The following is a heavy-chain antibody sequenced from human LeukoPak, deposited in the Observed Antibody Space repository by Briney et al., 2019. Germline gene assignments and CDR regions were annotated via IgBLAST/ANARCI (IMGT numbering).Heavy chain of an antibody. D-gene: IGHD2-21*02. J-gene: IGHJ4*02. CDR1: GYTFTGYY. CDR2: INPNSGGT. CDR3: AREGNGVVTAIDLAY. V-gene: IGHV1-2*02. Sequence: EASVKVSCKASGYTFTGYYMHWVRQAPGQGLEWMGGINPNSGGTNYAQKFQGRVTMTRDTSISTAYMGLSRLRSDDTAVYYCAREGNGVVTAIDLAYWGQGTLVTVSS.